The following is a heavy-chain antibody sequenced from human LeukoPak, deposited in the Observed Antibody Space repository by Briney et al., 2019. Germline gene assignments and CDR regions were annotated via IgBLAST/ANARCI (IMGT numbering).Heavy chain of an antibody. J-gene: IGHJ3*02. V-gene: IGHV4-59*01. CDR1: GGSISSYY. CDR2: IYYSGST. D-gene: IGHD5-12*01. CDR3: ARGPTNLDAFDI. Sequence: SETLSLTCTVSGGSISSYYWSWIRQPPRKGLEWIGYIYYSGSTNYNPSLKSRVTISVDTSKNQFSLKLSSVTAADTAVYYCARGPTNLDAFDIWGQGTMVTVSS.